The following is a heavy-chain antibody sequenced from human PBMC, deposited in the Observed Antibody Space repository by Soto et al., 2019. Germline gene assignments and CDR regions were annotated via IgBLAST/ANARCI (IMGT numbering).Heavy chain of an antibody. CDR1: GFTFSSYS. CDR2: ISSSRSYI. D-gene: IGHD2-15*01. CDR3: AGGGQHCGGGSCYPGYFDY. J-gene: IGHJ4*02. V-gene: IGHV3-21*01. Sequence: GGSLRLSCAASGFTFSSYSMNWVRQAPGKGLEWVSSISSSRSYIYYADSVRGRFTISRDNAKNSLSLQMNSLRAEDTAVYYCAGGGQHCGGGSCYPGYFDYWGQGTLVPVSS.